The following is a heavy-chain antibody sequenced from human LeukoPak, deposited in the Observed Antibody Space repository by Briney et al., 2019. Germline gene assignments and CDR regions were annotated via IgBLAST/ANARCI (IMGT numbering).Heavy chain of an antibody. CDR3: ARHTGQGYNYIDY. CDR2: IYYSGNT. J-gene: IGHJ4*02. CDR1: GGSISGYY. D-gene: IGHD5-24*01. V-gene: IGHV4-59*08. Sequence: SETLSLTCTVSGGSISGYYWSWIRQPPGKGPEWIGYIYYSGNTNSNPSLKSRVTISVDTSKNQFSLKLSSVIAADTAVYYCARHTGQGYNYIDYWGQGTLVTVSS.